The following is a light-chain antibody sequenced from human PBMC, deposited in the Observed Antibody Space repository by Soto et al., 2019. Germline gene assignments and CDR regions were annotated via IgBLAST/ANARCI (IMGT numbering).Light chain of an antibody. CDR3: QQFIDGWT. V-gene: IGKV1-5*01. Sequence: IQMTQSPSTLSASIGDRVTITCRASQSINNRLAWYQQMPGKAPNLLIYDASTLESGVPSRFRGSGSETEFTLTISGLQPADFATYYCQQFIDGWTFGQGTKVDIK. CDR1: QSINNR. CDR2: DAS. J-gene: IGKJ1*01.